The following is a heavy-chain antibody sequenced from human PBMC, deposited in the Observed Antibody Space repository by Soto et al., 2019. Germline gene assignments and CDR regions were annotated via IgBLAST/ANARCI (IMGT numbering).Heavy chain of an antibody. CDR1: GFTFSSYA. CDR3: ARAYPWSGGSCYSRYGMDV. Sequence: QVQLVESGGGVVQPGRSLRLSCAASGFTFSSYAMHWVRQAPGKGLEWVAVISYDGSNKYYADSVKGRFTISRDNSKNTLYLQMNSLRAEDTAVYYGARAYPWSGGSCYSRYGMDVWGQGTTVTVSS. V-gene: IGHV3-30-3*01. J-gene: IGHJ6*02. D-gene: IGHD2-15*01. CDR2: ISYDGSNK.